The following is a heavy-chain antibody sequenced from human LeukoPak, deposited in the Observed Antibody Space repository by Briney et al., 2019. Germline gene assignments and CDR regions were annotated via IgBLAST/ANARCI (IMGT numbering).Heavy chain of an antibody. V-gene: IGHV4-59*01. J-gene: IGHJ4*02. CDR3: ARGRFTDTMVRGVIIQAIDY. CDR1: GGSISSYY. D-gene: IGHD3-10*01. CDR2: IYYSGST. Sequence: SQTLSLTCTVSGGSISSYYWSWIRQPPGKGLEWIGYIYYSGSTNYNPSLKSRVTISVDTSKNQFSLKLSSVTAADTAVYYCARGRFTDTMVRGVIIQAIDYWGQGTLVTVSS.